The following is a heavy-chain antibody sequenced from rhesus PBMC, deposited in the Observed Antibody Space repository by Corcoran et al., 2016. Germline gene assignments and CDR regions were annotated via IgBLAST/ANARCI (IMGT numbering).Heavy chain of an antibody. J-gene: IGHJ4*01. V-gene: IGHV1-111*02. CDR3: ATLAAFDY. Sequence: EVQLVQSGAEVKKPGASVKISCKASGYTFTDYYLHWVRQDPGKGLEWMGRVDPEDGEAIHAQKFQAKFTITADTSTDTAYMELSSLRSEDTAVYYCATLAAFDYWGQGVLVTVSS. CDR2: VDPEDGEA. CDR1: GYTFTDYY.